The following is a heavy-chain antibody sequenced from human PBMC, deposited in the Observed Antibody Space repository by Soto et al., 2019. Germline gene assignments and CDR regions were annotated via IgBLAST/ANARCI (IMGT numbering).Heavy chain of an antibody. CDR3: ASHHYTMIVPHWYFDL. J-gene: IGHJ2*01. CDR2: IIPIFGAA. CDR1: GGTFSSYA. D-gene: IGHD3-22*01. Sequence: QVQLVQSGAEVKKPGSSVKVSCKASGGTFSSYAISWVRQAPGQGLEWMGGIIPIFGAANYAQKFQGRVTITADESTSTAYMELSSLRSEDTAVYYCASHHYTMIVPHWYFDLWGRGTLVTVSS. V-gene: IGHV1-69*01.